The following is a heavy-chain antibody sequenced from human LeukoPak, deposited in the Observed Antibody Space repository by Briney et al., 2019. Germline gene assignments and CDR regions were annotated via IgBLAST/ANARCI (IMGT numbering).Heavy chain of an antibody. CDR1: GGSVSSGSYY. J-gene: IGHJ4*02. Sequence: SETLSLTCTVSGGSVSSGSYYWSWIRQPPGTGLEWIGYIYYSGSTNYNPSLKSRVTISVDTSKNQFSLKLSSVTAADTAVYYCARFLGESRAKYIYYYDSSGYYDYWGQGTLVTVSS. D-gene: IGHD3-22*01. CDR2: IYYSGST. V-gene: IGHV4-61*01. CDR3: ARFLGESRAKYIYYYDSSGYYDY.